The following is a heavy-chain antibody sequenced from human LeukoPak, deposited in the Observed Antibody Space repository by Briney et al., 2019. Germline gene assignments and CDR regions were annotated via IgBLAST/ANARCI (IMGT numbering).Heavy chain of an antibody. CDR1: GFTFSSYS. D-gene: IGHD3-16*01. CDR2: ISSSSTV. CDR3: ARDLRESWAFFDY. V-gene: IGHV3-48*01. Sequence: GGSLRLSCAASGFTFSSYSMNWVRQAPGKGLEWVSYISSSSTVYYADSVKGRFTISRDNAKNSLYPQMNSLKTEDTAMYYCARDLRESWAFFDYWGQGTLVTVSS. J-gene: IGHJ4*02.